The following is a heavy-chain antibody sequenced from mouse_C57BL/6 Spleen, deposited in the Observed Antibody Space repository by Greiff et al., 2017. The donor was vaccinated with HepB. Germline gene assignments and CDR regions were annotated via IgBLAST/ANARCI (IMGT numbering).Heavy chain of an antibody. D-gene: IGHD1-1*01. CDR1: GFNIKNTY. CDR3: ARSLIATVVAHYFDY. J-gene: IGHJ2*01. Sequence: EVQLQQSVAELVRPGASVKLSCTASGFNIKNTYMHWVKQRPEQGLEWIGRIDPANGNTKYAPKFQGKATITADTSSKTAYLQLSSLTSEDTAIYYCARSLIATVVAHYFDYWGQGTTLTVSS. V-gene: IGHV14-3*01. CDR2: IDPANGNT.